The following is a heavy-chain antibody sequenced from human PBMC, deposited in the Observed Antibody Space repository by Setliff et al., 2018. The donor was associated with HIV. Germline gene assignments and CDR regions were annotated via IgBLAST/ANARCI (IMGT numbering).Heavy chain of an antibody. CDR1: GYTFTKYD. V-gene: IGHV1-8*03. CDR3: ANSVTDASYWYFIH. D-gene: IGHD4-17*01. J-gene: IGHJ2*01. CDR2: MNPNSGNA. Sequence: ASVKVSCKASGYTFTKYDINWVRQATGQGLEWMGWMNPNSGNAEYAQRFQGRVTLTRNTSISTAYMELSSLRSEDTAVYYCANSVTDASYWYFIHWGRGSPVTVSS.